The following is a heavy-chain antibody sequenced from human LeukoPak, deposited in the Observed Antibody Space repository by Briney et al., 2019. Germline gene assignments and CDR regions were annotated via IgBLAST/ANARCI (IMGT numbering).Heavy chain of an antibody. CDR2: ISYHGSNK. Sequence: GGSLILSCAASGFTFSSYGMHWVRQAPGKGLEWVAVISYHGSNKYYADSVKGRFTISRDNSKNTLYLQMNSLSAEDTAVYYCATDQYSSGWSFDYWGQGTLVTVSS. V-gene: IGHV3-30*03. J-gene: IGHJ4*02. CDR3: ATDQYSSGWSFDY. D-gene: IGHD6-19*01. CDR1: GFTFSSYG.